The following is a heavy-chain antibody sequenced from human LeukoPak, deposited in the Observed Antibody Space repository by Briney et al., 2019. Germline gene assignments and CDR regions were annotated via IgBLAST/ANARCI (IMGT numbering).Heavy chain of an antibody. D-gene: IGHD3-10*02. V-gene: IGHV3-21*01. CDR2: ISGSGGST. J-gene: IGHJ4*02. Sequence: GGSLRLSCAASGFTFSSYSMNWVRQAPGKGLEWVSAISGSGGSTYYADSVEGRFTISRDNAKNTVYLEINSLRAEDTAVYYCARGGLFTYYFDYWGQGTLVTVSS. CDR1: GFTFSSYS. CDR3: ARGGLFTYYFDY.